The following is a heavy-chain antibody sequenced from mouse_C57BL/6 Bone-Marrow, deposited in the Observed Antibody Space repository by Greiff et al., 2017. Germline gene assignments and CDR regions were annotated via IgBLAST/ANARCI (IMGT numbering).Heavy chain of an antibody. CDR1: GYTFTSYW. J-gene: IGHJ3*01. CDR2: IYPGSGST. V-gene: IGHV1-55*01. CDR3: ESGNYYGSSYRWFAY. Sequence: QVQLQQPGAELVKPGASVKMSCKASGYTFTSYWITWVKQRPGQGLEWIGDIYPGSGSTNYNEKFKSKATLTVDTSSSTAYMQLSSLTSEDSAVYYGESGNYYGSSYRWFAYWGQGTLVTVSA. D-gene: IGHD1-1*01.